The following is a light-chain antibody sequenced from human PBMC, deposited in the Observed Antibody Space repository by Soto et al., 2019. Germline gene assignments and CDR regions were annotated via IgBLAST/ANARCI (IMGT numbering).Light chain of an antibody. CDR1: QSVGSSY. J-gene: IGKJ2*01. V-gene: IGKV3-20*01. Sequence: IVLTQSPGTLSLSPGDRATLSCRASQSVGSSYLAWYQQKPGQAPRLLIYGTSSGATGIPDRFSGSGSGTDFTLTISRLEPEDFAVYYCQQCASSPPTFGQGTKVDIK. CDR3: QQCASSPPT. CDR2: GTS.